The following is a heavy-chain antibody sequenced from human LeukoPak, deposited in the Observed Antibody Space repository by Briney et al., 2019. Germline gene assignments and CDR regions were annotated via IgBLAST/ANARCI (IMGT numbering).Heavy chain of an antibody. D-gene: IGHD6-19*01. CDR1: GGTFSSYA. J-gene: IGHJ5*02. Sequence: ASVKVSCKASGGTFSSYAISWVRQAPGQGLEWMGGIIPIFGTANYAQKFQGRVTITADKSTSTAYMELSSLRSEDTAVYYCARDRHSSGSAGSNWFDPWGQGTLVTVSS. CDR2: IIPIFGTA. V-gene: IGHV1-69*06. CDR3: ARDRHSSGSAGSNWFDP.